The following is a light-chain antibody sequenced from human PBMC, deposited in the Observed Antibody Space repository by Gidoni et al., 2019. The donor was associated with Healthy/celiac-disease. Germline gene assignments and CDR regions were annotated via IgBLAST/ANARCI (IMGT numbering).Light chain of an antibody. CDR1: QSISSY. CDR3: QQSYSTPRT. CDR2: AAS. J-gene: IGKJ1*01. V-gene: IGKV1-39*01. Sequence: ITCRASQSISSYLNWYQQKPGKAPKLLIYAASSLQSGVPSRFSGSGSGTDFTLTISSLQPEDFATYYCQQSYSTPRTFGQGTKVEIK.